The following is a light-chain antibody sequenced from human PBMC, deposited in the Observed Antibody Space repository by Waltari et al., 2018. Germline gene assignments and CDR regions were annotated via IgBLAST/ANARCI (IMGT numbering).Light chain of an antibody. CDR1: SSHVGCYNY. J-gene: IGLJ1*01. CDR2: EVS. V-gene: IGLV2-14*01. CDR3: SSYTSSSTLV. Sequence: QSALTQPASVSGSPGQSITISCTGTSSHVGCYNYVSWYQQHPGKAPKLMIYEVSNRPSGVSNRFSGSKSGNTASLTISGLQAEDEADYYCSSYTSSSTLVFGTGTKVTVL.